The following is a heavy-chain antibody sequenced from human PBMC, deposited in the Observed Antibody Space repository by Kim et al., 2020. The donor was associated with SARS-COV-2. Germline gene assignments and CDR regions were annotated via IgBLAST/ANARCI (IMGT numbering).Heavy chain of an antibody. D-gene: IGHD4-17*01. J-gene: IGHJ4*02. CDR2: ISAYNGNT. CDR3: ARVLVFPGEGYFDY. Sequence: ASVKVSCKASGYTFTSYGISWARQAPGQGLEWMGWISAYNGNTNYAQKLQGRVTMTTDTSTSTAYMELRSLRSDDTAVYYCARVLVFPGEGYFDYWGQGTLVTVSS. CDR1: GYTFTSYG. V-gene: IGHV1-18*01.